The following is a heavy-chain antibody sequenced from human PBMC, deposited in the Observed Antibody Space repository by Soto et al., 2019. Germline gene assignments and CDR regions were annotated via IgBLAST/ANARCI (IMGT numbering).Heavy chain of an antibody. CDR1: DDSINSDKYY. CDR2: IYYRGNT. J-gene: IGHJ4*02. D-gene: IGHD3-9*01. V-gene: IGHV4-39*01. Sequence: QLQLQESGPGLVKPSETLSLTCSVSDDSINSDKYYWGWIRQPPGKGLEWIGSIYYRGNTYYNPSLQTRVTISLDTSRSQLSLQLNSVTAADSAVYFCARLEGLATISYYFDFWGPGALVTVSS. CDR3: ARLEGLATISYYFDF.